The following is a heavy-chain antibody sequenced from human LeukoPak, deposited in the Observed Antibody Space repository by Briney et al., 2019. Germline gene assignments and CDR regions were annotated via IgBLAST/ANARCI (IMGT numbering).Heavy chain of an antibody. D-gene: IGHD6-6*01. CDR1: GFTVSSNY. V-gene: IGHV3-53*01. CDR2: IYSGGST. CDR3: ARPQMSSSSAAALGY. Sequence: PGGSLRLSCAASGFTVSSNYMSWVRQAPGKGLEWVSVIYSGGSTYYADSVKGRFTISRDNSKNTLYLQMNSLRAEDTAVYYCARPQMSSSSAAALGYWGRGTLATVSS. J-gene: IGHJ4*02.